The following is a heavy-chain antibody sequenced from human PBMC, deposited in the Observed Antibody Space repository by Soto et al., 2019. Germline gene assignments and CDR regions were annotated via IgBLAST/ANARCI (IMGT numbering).Heavy chain of an antibody. Sequence: EVQLLESGGGLVQPGGSLRLSCAASGFTFSSYAMSWVRQAPGKGLEWVSAISGSGGSTYYADSVKGRFTISRDNSKNTLYLQMNSRRAEDTALYYCAKDRGYSSSWYTPYGYYYYGMDVWGQGTTVTVSS. J-gene: IGHJ6*02. D-gene: IGHD6-13*01. CDR3: AKDRGYSSSWYTPYGYYYYGMDV. CDR2: ISGSGGST. V-gene: IGHV3-23*01. CDR1: GFTFSSYA.